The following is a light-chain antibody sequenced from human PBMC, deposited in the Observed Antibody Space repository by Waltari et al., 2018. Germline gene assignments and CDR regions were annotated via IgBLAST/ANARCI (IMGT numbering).Light chain of an antibody. Sequence: QSVLTQPPSASGTPGQTVTISCSGSNSNIGSKPVSWYQQLPGSAPKLLIYSNDRRPSGGPDRFSGSKSGTSASLAITGLQSEDEADYHCAAWDVRLNAVVFGGGTKLTVL. CDR3: AAWDVRLNAVV. J-gene: IGLJ2*01. V-gene: IGLV1-44*01. CDR2: SND. CDR1: NSNIGSKP.